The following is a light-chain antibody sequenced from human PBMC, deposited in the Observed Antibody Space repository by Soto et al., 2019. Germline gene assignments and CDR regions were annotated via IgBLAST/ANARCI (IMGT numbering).Light chain of an antibody. CDR3: SSYTSSSTLG. Sequence: QSALTQPASVSGSPGQSITISCTGSSSDVGKYNYVSWYQQHPGKAPKLMIYEVSNRPSGVSNRFSGSKSGNTASLTISGLQAEDEADYYCSSYTSSSTLGFGGGTKLTVL. J-gene: IGLJ3*02. CDR2: EVS. CDR1: SSDVGKYNY. V-gene: IGLV2-14*01.